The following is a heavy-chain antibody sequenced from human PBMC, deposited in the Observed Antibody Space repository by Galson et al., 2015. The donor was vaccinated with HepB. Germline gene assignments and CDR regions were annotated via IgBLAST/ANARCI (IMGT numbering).Heavy chain of an antibody. D-gene: IGHD6-13*01. J-gene: IGHJ5*02. CDR1: GYTFTSYA. CDR2: INAGNGNT. Sequence: SVKVSCKASGYTFTSYAMHWVRQAPGQRLEWMGWINAGNGNTKYSQKFQGRVTITRDTSASTAYMELSSLRSEDTAVYYCARDRAAAGSLNWFDPWGQGTLVTVSS. V-gene: IGHV1-3*01. CDR3: ARDRAAAGSLNWFDP.